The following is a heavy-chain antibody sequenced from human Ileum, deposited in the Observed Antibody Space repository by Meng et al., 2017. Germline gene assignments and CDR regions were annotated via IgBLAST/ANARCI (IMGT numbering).Heavy chain of an antibody. CDR1: GFTFDDYA. CDR3: VRGNYYGLDV. J-gene: IGHJ6*02. V-gene: IGHV3-9*01. CDR2: ISWNSGSI. Sequence: GGSLRLSCTDPGFTFDDYAMHWVRQAPGKGLEWVSGISWNSGSIAYADSVKGRFTISRDNAKSSLYLQMNSLRAEDTALYYCVRGNYYGLDVWGQGTTVTVSS. D-gene: IGHD3-16*01.